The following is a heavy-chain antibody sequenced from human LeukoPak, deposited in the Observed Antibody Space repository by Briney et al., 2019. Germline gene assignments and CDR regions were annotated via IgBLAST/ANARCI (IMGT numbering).Heavy chain of an antibody. J-gene: IGHJ6*02. CDR2: IIPVLNIT. V-gene: IGHV1-69*04. D-gene: IGHD5-18*01. Sequence: GASVKVSCKTSGGTFSSSAITWVRQAPGQGLEWMGRIIPVLNITTYAQKFQGSATITADTSTSTVYMELSSLRSEETAAYYCARDQGLTAPPPYGLDVWGQGTTVIVSS. CDR1: GGTFSSSA. CDR3: ARDQGLTAPPPYGLDV.